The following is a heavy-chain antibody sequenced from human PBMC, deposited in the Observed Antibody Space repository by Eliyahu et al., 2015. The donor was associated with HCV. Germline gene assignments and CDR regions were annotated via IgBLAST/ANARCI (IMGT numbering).Heavy chain of an antibody. V-gene: IGHV4-39*07. CDR2: IHHSGSI. CDR1: GGSINSSLYS. D-gene: IGHD1-1*01. Sequence: QLQVQESGPGLVKPSETLSLTCTVSGGSINSSLYSWGWIRQPPGKGLEWFGNIHHSGSIYYNPSFKTRLTVSMDTSKNQVSLKLSSVTAADTAIYYCAGMTGTKGFDFWGQGALVIVSS. J-gene: IGHJ4*02. CDR3: AGMTGTKGFDF.